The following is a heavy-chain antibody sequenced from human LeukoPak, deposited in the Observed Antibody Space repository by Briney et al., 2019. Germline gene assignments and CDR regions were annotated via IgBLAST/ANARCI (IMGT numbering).Heavy chain of an antibody. CDR1: GLTFSAYD. V-gene: IGHV3-48*03. CDR2: IGTSGSTI. J-gene: IGHJ4*02. D-gene: IGHD3-22*01. CDR3: ATFCDSSGCDY. Sequence: HPGGSLRLSCAASGLTFSAYDMNWVRQAPGKGLEWVSYIGTSGSTIYYADSVKGRFTISRDNAKNSLYLQMNSLRGEDTALYCCATFCDSSGCDYWGQGTLVTVSS.